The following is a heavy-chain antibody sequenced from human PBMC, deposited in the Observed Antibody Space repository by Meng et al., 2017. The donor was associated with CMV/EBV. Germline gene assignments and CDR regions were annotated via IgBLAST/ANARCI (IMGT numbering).Heavy chain of an antibody. Sequence: GEFLKTSRAASGFTFSSYSMNWVRQAPGKGPEWVSYISSSGSTIYHADSVKGRFTISRDNAKNSLYLQMNSLRAEDTAVYYCARDSYCSSTSCYTGDYYYYGMDVWGQGTTVTVSS. CDR2: ISSSGSTI. CDR1: GFTFSSYS. V-gene: IGHV3-48*04. D-gene: IGHD2-2*02. CDR3: ARDSYCSSTSCYTGDYYYYGMDV. J-gene: IGHJ6*02.